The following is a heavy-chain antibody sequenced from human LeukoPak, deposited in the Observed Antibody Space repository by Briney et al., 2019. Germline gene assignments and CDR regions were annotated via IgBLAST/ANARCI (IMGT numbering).Heavy chain of an antibody. CDR1: GGSISSSSYY. D-gene: IGHD1-1*01. J-gene: IGHJ4*02. V-gene: IGHV4-39*07. CDR2: IYYSGST. Sequence: SETLSLTCTASGGSISSSSYYWGWIRQPPGKGLEWIGSIYYSGSTYYNPSLKSRVTISVDTSKNQFSLKLSSVTAADTAVYYCARDLPNWNDGGYFDYWGQGTLVTVSS. CDR3: ARDLPNWNDGGYFDY.